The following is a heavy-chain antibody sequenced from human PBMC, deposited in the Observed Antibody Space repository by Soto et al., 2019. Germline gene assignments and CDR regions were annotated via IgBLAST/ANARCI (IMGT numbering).Heavy chain of an antibody. CDR1: GGTFSSYA. CDR3: ARARPIAAAGLDY. J-gene: IGHJ4*02. Sequence: SVKVSCKASGGTFSSYAISWVRQDPGQGLEWMGGIIPIFGTANYAQKFQGRVTITADESTSTAYMELSSLRSEDTAVYYCARARPIAAAGLDYWGQGTLVTVSS. D-gene: IGHD6-13*01. CDR2: IIPIFGTA. V-gene: IGHV1-69*13.